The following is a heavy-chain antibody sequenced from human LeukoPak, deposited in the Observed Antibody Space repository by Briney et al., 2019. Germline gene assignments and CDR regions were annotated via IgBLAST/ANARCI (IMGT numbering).Heavy chain of an antibody. CDR2: ISAYNGNT. Sequence: ASVKVSCKASGYTFTSYGISWVRQAPGQGLEWMGWISAYNGNTNYAQKLQGRVTMTTDTSTSTAYMELRSLRSDDTAVHYCARVRGSSGWYYFDYWGQGTLVTVSS. V-gene: IGHV1-18*01. D-gene: IGHD6-19*01. J-gene: IGHJ4*02. CDR1: GYTFTSYG. CDR3: ARVRGSSGWYYFDY.